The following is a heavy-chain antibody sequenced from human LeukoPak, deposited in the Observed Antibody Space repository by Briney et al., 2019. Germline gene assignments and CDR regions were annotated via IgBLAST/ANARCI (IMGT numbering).Heavy chain of an antibody. V-gene: IGHV4-59*02. CDR3: ARGGSQFDY. CDR1: GGSVSNDY. D-gene: IGHD5-12*01. J-gene: IGHJ4*02. CDR2: IQYRGST. Sequence: SETLSLTCSVSGGSVSNDYLSWIRQTPEKGLEWIAYIQYRGSTFYNPSLRSRVTISLDTSKNQFSLELASVTAAGTAVYYCARGGSQFDYWGQGALVTVSS.